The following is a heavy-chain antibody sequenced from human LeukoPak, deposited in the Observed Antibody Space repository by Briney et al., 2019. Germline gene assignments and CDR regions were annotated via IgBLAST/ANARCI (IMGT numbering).Heavy chain of an antibody. J-gene: IGHJ4*02. D-gene: IGHD3-3*01. CDR3: ARSGDYDFWVKTTGVLYYFDY. CDR1: GFTFSSYA. V-gene: IGHV3-30-3*01. Sequence: GGSLRLSCAASGFTFSSYAMHWVRQAPGKGLEWVAVISYDGSNKYYADSVKGRFTISRDNSKNTLYLQMNSLRAEDTAVYYCARSGDYDFWVKTTGVLYYFDYWGQGTLVTVSS. CDR2: ISYDGSNK.